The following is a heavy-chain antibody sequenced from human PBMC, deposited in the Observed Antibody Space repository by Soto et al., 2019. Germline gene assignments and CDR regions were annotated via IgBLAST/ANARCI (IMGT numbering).Heavy chain of an antibody. CDR2: INAGNGNT. D-gene: IGHD2-21*02. J-gene: IGHJ4*02. V-gene: IGHV1-3*01. CDR3: ARGWSGLYYFDY. Sequence: ASVKVSCKASGYTFTSYAMHWVRQAPGQRLEWMGWINAGNGNTKYSQKFQGRVTITRDTSASTAYMELSSLRSEDTAVYYCARGWSGLYYFDYWGQGTLVTVSS. CDR1: GYTFTSYA.